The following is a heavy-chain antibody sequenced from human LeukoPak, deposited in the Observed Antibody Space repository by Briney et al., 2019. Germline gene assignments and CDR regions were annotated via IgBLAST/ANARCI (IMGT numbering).Heavy chain of an antibody. D-gene: IGHD1-26*01. CDR1: GGSISTYY. CDR2: IDYSGTT. Sequence: SETLSLSCTISGGSISTYYWSWIGQPPGRGLEGIGHIDYSGTTTYKPSLKSRVTMSVDTSKKQFSLKLSSVTAADTAVYYCARHGGSYSFDYWGQGTLVTVSS. CDR3: ARHGGSYSFDY. J-gene: IGHJ4*02. V-gene: IGHV4-59*08.